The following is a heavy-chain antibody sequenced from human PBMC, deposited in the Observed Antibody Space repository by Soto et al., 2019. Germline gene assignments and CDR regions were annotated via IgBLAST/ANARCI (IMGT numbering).Heavy chain of an antibody. CDR2: IYHSGST. Sequence: PSETLSLTCAVSGGSTISGGYYWSWIRQPPGKGLEWIGYIYHSGSTYYNPSLKSRVTISVDRSKNQFSLKLRSVTAADTAVYYCARAKDYCGWGSYRGVNWFDPWGQGTLVTVSS. J-gene: IGHJ5*02. V-gene: IGHV4-30-2*01. CDR3: ARAKDYCGWGSYRGVNWFDP. CDR1: GGSTISGGYY. D-gene: IGHD3-10*01.